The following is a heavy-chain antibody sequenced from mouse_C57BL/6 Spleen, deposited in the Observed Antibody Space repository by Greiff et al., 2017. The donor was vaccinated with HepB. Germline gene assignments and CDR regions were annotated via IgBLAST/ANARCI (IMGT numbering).Heavy chain of an antibody. V-gene: IGHV1-81*01. CDR3: ARRHIYYYGSSYGENAMDY. CDR1: GYTFTSYG. D-gene: IGHD1-1*01. Sequence: QVQLQQSGAELARPGASVKLSCKASGYTFTSYGISWVKQRTGQGLEWIGEIYPRSGNTYYNEKFKGKATLTADKSSSTAYMELRSLTSEDSAVYVCARRHIYYYGSSYGENAMDYWGQGTSVTVSS. J-gene: IGHJ4*01. CDR2: IYPRSGNT.